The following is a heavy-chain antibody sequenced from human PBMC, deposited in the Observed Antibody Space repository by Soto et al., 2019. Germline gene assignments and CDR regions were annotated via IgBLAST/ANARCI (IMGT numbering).Heavy chain of an antibody. V-gene: IGHV3-23*01. CDR2: ISGGGGST. Sequence: EVQLLESGGGLVQPGGSLRLSCAASGFTFSSYAMSWVRQAPGKGLEWVSAISGGGGSTYYEDSVKGRFNISRDNSKHTLYLQMNSLRAEDTAVYYCAKDRPDYYFDCWGQGTLVTVCS. CDR3: AKDRPDYYFDC. CDR1: GFTFSSYA. J-gene: IGHJ4*02.